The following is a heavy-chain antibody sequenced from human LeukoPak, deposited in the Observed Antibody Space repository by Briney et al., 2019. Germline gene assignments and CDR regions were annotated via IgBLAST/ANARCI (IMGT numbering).Heavy chain of an antibody. CDR1: GYSFTTYW. Sequence: GESLKISCGGSGYSFTTYWIGWVRQMPGKGLEWMGIIYPGDSDTRYSPSFQGQVTISADKSISTAYLQWSSLKASDTAMYYCARHSRVAWFDPWGQGTLVTVSS. CDR3: ARHSRVAWFDP. CDR2: IYPGDSDT. J-gene: IGHJ5*02. V-gene: IGHV5-51*01.